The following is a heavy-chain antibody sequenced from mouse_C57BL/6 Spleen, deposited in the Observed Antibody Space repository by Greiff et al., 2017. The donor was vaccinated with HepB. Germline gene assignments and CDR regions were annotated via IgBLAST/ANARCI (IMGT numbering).Heavy chain of an antibody. D-gene: IGHD3-2*02. CDR3: ARSGGTAWFAY. CDR2: IYPRSGNT. Sequence: VQLQQSGAELARPGASVKPSCKASGYTFTSYGISWVKQRTGQGLEWIGEIYPRSGNTYYNEKFKGKATLTADKSSSTAYMELRSLTSEDSAVYFCARSGGTAWFAYWGQGTLVTVSA. CDR1: GYTFTSYG. J-gene: IGHJ3*01. V-gene: IGHV1-81*01.